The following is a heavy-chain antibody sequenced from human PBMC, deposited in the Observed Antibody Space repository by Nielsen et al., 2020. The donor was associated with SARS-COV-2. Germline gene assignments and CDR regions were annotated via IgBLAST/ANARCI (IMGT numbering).Heavy chain of an antibody. CDR1: GFTFSSYG. D-gene: IGHD2-2*01. V-gene: IGHV3-30*03. CDR2: ISYDGSNK. CDR3: ASDSNSYNYYYYYGMEV. Sequence: GGSLRLSCAASGFTFSSYGMHWVRQAPGKGLEWVAVISYDGSNKYYADSVKGRFTISRDNSKNTLYLQMNSLRAEDTAVYYCASDSNSYNYYYYYGMEVWGQGTTVTVSS. J-gene: IGHJ6*02.